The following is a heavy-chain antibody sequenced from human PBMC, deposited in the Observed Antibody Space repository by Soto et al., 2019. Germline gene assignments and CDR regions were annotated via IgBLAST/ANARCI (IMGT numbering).Heavy chain of an antibody. Sequence: GESLKISCKGSGYSFTSYWIGWVRQMPGKGLEWMGIIYPGDSDTRYSPSFQGQVTISADKSISTAYLQWSSLKASDTAMYYCARSSMEYSYVEYFQHWGQGTLVTVSS. J-gene: IGHJ1*01. D-gene: IGHD5-18*01. CDR1: GYSFTSYW. CDR3: ARSSMEYSYVEYFQH. V-gene: IGHV5-51*01. CDR2: IYPGDSDT.